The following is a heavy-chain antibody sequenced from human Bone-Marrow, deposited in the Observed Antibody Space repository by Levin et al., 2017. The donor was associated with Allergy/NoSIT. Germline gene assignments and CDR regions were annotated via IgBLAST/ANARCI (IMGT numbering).Heavy chain of an antibody. D-gene: IGHD3-10*01. J-gene: IGHJ4*02. CDR3: ARVSGKGHYFDF. Sequence: PSETLSLTCAVSGGSMSDSSWWNWVRQSPGKGLEWIGEIFHSGSTNYNPSLQSRATISVDKSKNQFSLTLSSVTAADTAVYYCARVSGKGHYFDFWGQGTLVTVSS. V-gene: IGHV4-4*02. CDR1: GGSMSDSSW. CDR2: IFHSGST.